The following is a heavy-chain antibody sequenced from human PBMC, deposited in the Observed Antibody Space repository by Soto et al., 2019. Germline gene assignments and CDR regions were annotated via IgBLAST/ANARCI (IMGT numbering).Heavy chain of an antibody. CDR3: AVPAALGFHS. J-gene: IGHJ4*02. CDR1: GRSISSSPC. V-gene: IGHV4-4*02. CDR2: IYHSGAT. Sequence: TXETLCLTCAVSGRSISSSPCWTGVRQPPGKGLEWSGEIYHSGATNYNPSLKSRVTISGDRSKNQFSLSLSSVTAADTAGYYFAVPAALGFHSLRQGALVTVAS. D-gene: IGHD6-13*01.